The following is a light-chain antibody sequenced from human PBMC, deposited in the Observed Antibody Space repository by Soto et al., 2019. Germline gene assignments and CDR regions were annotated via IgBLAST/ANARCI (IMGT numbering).Light chain of an antibody. J-gene: IGKJ5*01. Sequence: EIVLTQSPATLSLSPGERATLSCRASQSVSSYLAWYQQRLGQAPRLLIYDTSNRATGIPARFSGSGSGTDFTLTISSLEPEDFAVYYCQRRNYWPITFGQGTRLEIK. CDR2: DTS. CDR3: QRRNYWPIT. CDR1: QSVSSY. V-gene: IGKV3-11*01.